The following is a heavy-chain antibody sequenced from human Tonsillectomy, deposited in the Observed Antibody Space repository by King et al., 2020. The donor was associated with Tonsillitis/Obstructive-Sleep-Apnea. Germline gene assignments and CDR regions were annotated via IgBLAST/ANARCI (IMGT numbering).Heavy chain of an antibody. CDR3: ARDDLRCY. CDR1: GFTFSSDW. J-gene: IGHJ4*02. Sequence: VQLVESGGGLVQPGGSLRLYCAASGFTFSSDWMSWARQAPGKGLEWVANINQDGSEKYYVDSVKGRFTISRDNAKNSLYLQMNSLRAEDTAVYYCARDDLRCYWGRGTLVTVSS. V-gene: IGHV3-7*03. CDR2: INQDGSEK.